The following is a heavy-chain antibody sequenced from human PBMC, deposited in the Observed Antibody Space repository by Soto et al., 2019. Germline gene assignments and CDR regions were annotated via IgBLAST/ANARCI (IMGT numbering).Heavy chain of an antibody. D-gene: IGHD2-2*01. CDR1: GFTIISYA. CDR2: IGESGTPT. V-gene: IGHV3-23*01. Sequence: GGSLRLSCAASGFTIISYAMKWVRQAPGKGLEWVSLIGESGTPTYYADSVKGRFTISRDNSGNTLFLEMYSLRAEDTAVYYCARYIPGVRYYGMDVWGQGTTVTVS. J-gene: IGHJ6*02. CDR3: ARYIPGVRYYGMDV.